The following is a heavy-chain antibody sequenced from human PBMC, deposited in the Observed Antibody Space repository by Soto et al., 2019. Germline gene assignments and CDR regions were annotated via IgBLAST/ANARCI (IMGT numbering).Heavy chain of an antibody. CDR3: AHRRPYSGGWNEGWFDP. J-gene: IGHJ5*02. D-gene: IGHD6-25*01. Sequence: QITLKESGPTLVKPTQTLTLTCTFSGFSLSTNGVGVGWIRQPPGKALEWLGFIYWDDDKRYSPSLNSRLTITKDTSNNQVVRTMTNRDPVDTATYYCAHRRPYSGGWNEGWFDPWGQGTLVTVSS. V-gene: IGHV2-5*02. CDR2: IYWDDDK. CDR1: GFSLSTNGVG.